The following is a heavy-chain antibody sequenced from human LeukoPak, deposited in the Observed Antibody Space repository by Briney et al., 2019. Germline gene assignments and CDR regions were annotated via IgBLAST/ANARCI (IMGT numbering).Heavy chain of an antibody. CDR3: AMGVLEWFPFDY. CDR1: GYTLTSYG. J-gene: IGHJ4*02. D-gene: IGHD3-3*01. CDR2: ISAYNSNT. V-gene: IGHV1-18*01. Sequence: ASVKVSCKASGYTLTSYGISWVRQAPGQGLEWMGWISAYNSNTNYAQKLQGRVTMTTDTSTSTAYMELRSLRSDDTAVYYCAMGVLEWFPFDYWGQGTLVTVSS.